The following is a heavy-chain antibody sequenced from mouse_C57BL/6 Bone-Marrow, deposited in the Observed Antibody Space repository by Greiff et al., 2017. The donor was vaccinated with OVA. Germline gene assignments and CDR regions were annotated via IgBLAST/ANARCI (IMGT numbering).Heavy chain of an antibody. CDR3: ARANDGYYYAMDY. V-gene: IGHV3-6*01. D-gene: IGHD2-3*01. Sequence: VQLQESGPGLVKPSQSLSLTCSVTGYSITSGYYWNWIRQFPGNKLEWMGYISYDGSNNYNPSLKNRISITRDTSKNQFFLKLNSVTTEDTATYYCARANDGYYYAMDYWGQGTSVTVSS. J-gene: IGHJ4*01. CDR1: GYSITSGYY. CDR2: ISYDGSN.